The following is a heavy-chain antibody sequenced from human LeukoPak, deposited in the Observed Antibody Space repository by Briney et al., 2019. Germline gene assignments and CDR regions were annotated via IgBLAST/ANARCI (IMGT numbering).Heavy chain of an antibody. D-gene: IGHD3-10*01. V-gene: IGHV3-48*01. CDR3: ARGASYGSGSHYYFDY. Sequence: PGGSLRLSCAASGFSFSSYSINWARQAPGKGLEWISYISSSGNPINYADSVEGRFTISRDNAKNSLYLQMNSLRAEDTAIYYCARGASYGSGSHYYFDYWGQGTLVTVSS. CDR2: ISSSGNPI. J-gene: IGHJ4*02. CDR1: GFSFSSYS.